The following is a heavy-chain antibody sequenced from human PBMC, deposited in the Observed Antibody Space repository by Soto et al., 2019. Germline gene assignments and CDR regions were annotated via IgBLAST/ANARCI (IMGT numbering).Heavy chain of an antibody. D-gene: IGHD3-3*01. CDR3: ARDWANQYYDFWSAESPFNP. V-gene: IGHV1-18*01. J-gene: IGHJ5*02. Sequence: ASVKVSCKASGYTFTSYGISWVRQAPGQGLEWMGWISAYNGNTNYAQKLQGRVTMTTDTSTSTAYMELRSLRSDDTAVYYCARDWANQYYDFWSAESPFNPWGQGTLVTSP. CDR2: ISAYNGNT. CDR1: GYTFTSYG.